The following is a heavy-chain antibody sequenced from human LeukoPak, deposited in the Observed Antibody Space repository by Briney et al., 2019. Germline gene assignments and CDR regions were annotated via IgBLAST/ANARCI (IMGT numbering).Heavy chain of an antibody. CDR3: AKKRDCTRYYGDFDH. V-gene: IGHV3-23*01. CDR1: GFTFCDHS. D-gene: IGHD3-10*01. J-gene: IGHJ4*02. CDR2: FTDGKGTT. Sequence: GGTLRLSCAASGFTFCDHSMSWVPQVPGKGLEWVSSFTDGKGTTYYTHPVRGRFTISRDNSKNTLYLQMNNLRAEDTSVYYCAKKRDCTRYYGDFDHWGRGTVVSVFS.